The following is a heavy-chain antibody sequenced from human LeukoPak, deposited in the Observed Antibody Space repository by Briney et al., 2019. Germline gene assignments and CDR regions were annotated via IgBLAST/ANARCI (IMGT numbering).Heavy chain of an antibody. D-gene: IGHD3-3*02. CDR3: AGGPGPSISNATPFDP. Sequence: PGRSLRLSCAASGFTFSTYGMHWVRQAPGKGLEWVAVIWNDGSNKYYAGSVKGRFTISRDNSKNTLYLQMDTLTAEATAMYYCAGGPGPSISNATPFDPWGQGTLVTVSS. V-gene: IGHV3-33*01. J-gene: IGHJ5*02. CDR2: IWNDGSNK. CDR1: GFTFSTYG.